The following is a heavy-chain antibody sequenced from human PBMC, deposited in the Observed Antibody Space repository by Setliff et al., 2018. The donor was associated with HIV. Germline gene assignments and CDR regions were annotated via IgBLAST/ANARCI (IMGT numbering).Heavy chain of an antibody. CDR1: GGSISSSNW. CDR2: ISYDGSNK. V-gene: IGHV3-30*18. D-gene: IGHD1-20*01. Sequence: LSLTCAVSGGSISSSNWWSWVRQPPGKGLEWVAVISYDGSNKYYADSVKGRFTISRDNAKNSLFLQMNSLRSEDTAFYFCAKHWGIESDNSDAFDVWGQGTLVTVSS. CDR3: AKHWGIESDNSDAFDV. J-gene: IGHJ3*01.